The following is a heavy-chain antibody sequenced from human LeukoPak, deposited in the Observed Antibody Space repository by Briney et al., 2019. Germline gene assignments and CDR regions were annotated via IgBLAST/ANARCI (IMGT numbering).Heavy chain of an antibody. CDR3: ARVTGYRIEDYFDY. Sequence: KPSETLSLTCTVSGGSISSYYWSWIRQPPGKGLEWIGYIYYSGSTNYNPSLKSRVTISVETSKSEFSLKLRSVTAADTAVYYCARVTGYRIEDYFDYWGQGTLVTVSS. D-gene: IGHD6-13*01. J-gene: IGHJ4*02. CDR1: GGSISSYY. CDR2: IYYSGST. V-gene: IGHV4-59*01.